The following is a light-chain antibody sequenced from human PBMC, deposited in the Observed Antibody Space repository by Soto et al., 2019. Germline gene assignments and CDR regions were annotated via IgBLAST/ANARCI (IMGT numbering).Light chain of an antibody. J-gene: IGKJ1*01. CDR2: GAS. CDR1: QSISSN. V-gene: IGKV3-15*01. CDR3: QQYNSWPRT. Sequence: IVMTQSPATLSVSTGERATPSCRASQSISSNLAWYQQKPGQAPRLLIYGASTRATGISVRFSGSGSGTEFTLTISSLQSEDFAVYYCQQYNSWPRTFGQGTKV.